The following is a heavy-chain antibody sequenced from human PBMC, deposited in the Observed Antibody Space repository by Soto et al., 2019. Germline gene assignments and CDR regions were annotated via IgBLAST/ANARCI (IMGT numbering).Heavy chain of an antibody. D-gene: IGHD6-19*01. CDR2: ISWDGGST. CDR3: PKDNSGWYSGYYGMDV. V-gene: IGHV3-43*01. J-gene: IGHJ6*02. CDR1: GFTFDDYT. Sequence: EVQLVESGGVVVQPGGSLRLSCAASGFTFDDYTMHWVRQAPGKGLEWVSLISWDGGSTYYADSVKGRFTISRDNSKNSLYLEMNSLRTEDTALYYCPKDNSGWYSGYYGMDVWGQGTTVTVSS.